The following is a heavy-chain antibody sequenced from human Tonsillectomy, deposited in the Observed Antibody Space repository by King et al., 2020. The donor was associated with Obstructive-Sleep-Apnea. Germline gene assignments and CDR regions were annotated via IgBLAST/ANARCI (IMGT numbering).Heavy chain of an antibody. CDR1: GGSISSYY. CDR3: ARSGVVVAATGWYFDL. Sequence: VQLQESGPGLVKPSETLSLTFTVSGGSISSYYWSWIRQPPGKGLEWIGYIYYSGTTNYNPSLKSRVTISVDTSKNQFSLKLSSVTAADTAVYYCARSGVVVAATGWYFDLWGRGTLVTVSS. CDR2: IYYSGTT. D-gene: IGHD2-15*01. J-gene: IGHJ2*01. V-gene: IGHV4-59*01.